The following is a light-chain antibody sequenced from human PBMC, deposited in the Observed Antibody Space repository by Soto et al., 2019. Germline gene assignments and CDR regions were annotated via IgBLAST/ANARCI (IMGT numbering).Light chain of an antibody. V-gene: IGLV2-18*01. CDR2: EVS. J-gene: IGLJ1*01. CDR3: SLYTSENAYV. Sequence: QSALAQPPSVSGSPGQSVTISCAGTSTDFVSYNRVSWYQQPPGTAPKLMIYEVSKRPSGVPDRFSGSKSGNTASLTISGLQAADEADYYCSLYTSENAYVFGTGTKGTV. CDR1: STDFVSYNR.